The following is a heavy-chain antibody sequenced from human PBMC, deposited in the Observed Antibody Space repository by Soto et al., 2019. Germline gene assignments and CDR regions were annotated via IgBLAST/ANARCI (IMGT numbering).Heavy chain of an antibody. D-gene: IGHD3-10*01. CDR3: ARADRRITMVRGVLNGFDP. J-gene: IGHJ5*02. CDR1: GGTFSSYA. Sequence: SVKVSCKASGGTFSSYAISWVRQAPGQGLEWMGGIIPIFGTANYAQKFQGRVTITADESTSTAYMELSSLRSEDTAVYYCARADRRITMVRGVLNGFDPWGQGTLVTVSS. CDR2: IIPIFGTA. V-gene: IGHV1-69*13.